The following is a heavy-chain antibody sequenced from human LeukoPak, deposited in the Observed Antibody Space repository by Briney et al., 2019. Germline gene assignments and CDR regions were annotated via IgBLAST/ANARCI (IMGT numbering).Heavy chain of an antibody. CDR2: INHSGST. CDR1: GGSFSGYY. D-gene: IGHD3-22*01. CDR3: ASHYHDSSGYLYYFDY. V-gene: IGHV4-34*01. J-gene: IGHJ4*02. Sequence: SETLSLTCAVYGGSFSGYYWSWIRQPPGKGLEWIGEINHSGSTNYNPSLKSRVTISVDTSKNQFSLKLSSVTAADTAVFYCASHYHDSSGYLYYFDYWGQGTLVTVSS.